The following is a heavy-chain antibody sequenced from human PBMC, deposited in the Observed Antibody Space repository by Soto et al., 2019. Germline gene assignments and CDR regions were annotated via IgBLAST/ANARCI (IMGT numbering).Heavy chain of an antibody. Sequence: QVQLVQSGAEVRKPGSSVKVSCKASAVIFSSYAITWVRQAPGQGLEWVGEVIPIFGKTNYAQNFQGRVTITADGSTSTAHMELTSLTSDDTAVYYCARGNGYNCKGVYFDLWGQGTLVSVSS. CDR2: VIPIFGKT. CDR3: ARGNGYNCKGVYFDL. CDR1: AVIFSSYA. J-gene: IGHJ4*02. V-gene: IGHV1-69*01. D-gene: IGHD5-12*01.